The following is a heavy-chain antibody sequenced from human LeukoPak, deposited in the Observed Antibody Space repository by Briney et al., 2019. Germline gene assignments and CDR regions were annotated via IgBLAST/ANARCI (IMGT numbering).Heavy chain of an antibody. V-gene: IGHV3-21*01. Sequence: PGGSLRLSCAASGFTFSSYSMNWVRQAPGKGLEWVSSISSSSYIYYADSVEGRFTISRDNAKNSLYLQMNSLRAEDTAVYYCARDRCSSTSCYTDYWGQGTLVTVSS. J-gene: IGHJ4*02. CDR3: ARDRCSSTSCYTDY. CDR2: ISSSSYI. CDR1: GFTFSSYS. D-gene: IGHD2-2*02.